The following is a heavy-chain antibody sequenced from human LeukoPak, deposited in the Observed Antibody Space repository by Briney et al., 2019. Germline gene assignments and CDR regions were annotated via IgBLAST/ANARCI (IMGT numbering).Heavy chain of an antibody. CDR2: ISSDGTNK. D-gene: IGHD6-19*01. V-gene: IGHV3-30*04. CDR3: AKDPVAVAGNNYYRMDV. Sequence: GGSLRLSCAASGFTFSSYAMYWVRQAPGKGLEWVAVISSDGTNKYYADSVKGRFTISRDNSKNTLYLQMNSLRAEDTAVYYCAKDPVAVAGNNYYRMDVWGQGTTVSVSS. CDR1: GFTFSSYA. J-gene: IGHJ6*02.